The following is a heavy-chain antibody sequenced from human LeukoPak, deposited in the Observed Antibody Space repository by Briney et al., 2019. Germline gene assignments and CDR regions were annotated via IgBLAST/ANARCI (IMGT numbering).Heavy chain of an antibody. CDR3: ARAKAPNY. CDR1: GFTFRSYG. J-gene: IGHJ4*02. V-gene: IGHV3-30*02. CDR2: IRYDGSNK. Sequence: PGGSLRLSCAASGFTFRSYGMHWVRQAPGKGLEWVAFIRYDGSNKYYAHSVKGRFTISRDNAKNSLYLQMNSLRAEDTAVYYCARAKAPNYWGQGTLVTVSS.